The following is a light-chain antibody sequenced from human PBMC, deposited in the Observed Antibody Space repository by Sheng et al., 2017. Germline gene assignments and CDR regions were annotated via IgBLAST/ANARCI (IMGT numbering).Light chain of an antibody. Sequence: DIQMTQSPSTLSASVGDRVTITCRASQSISSWLAWYQQKPGKAPKLLIYKTSSLESGVPSRFSGSGSGTDYTLTISSLQPDDFATYYCQQYYTISWTFGRGTKVDIK. CDR3: QQYYTISWT. CDR1: QSISSW. V-gene: IGKV1-5*03. CDR2: KTS. J-gene: IGKJ1*01.